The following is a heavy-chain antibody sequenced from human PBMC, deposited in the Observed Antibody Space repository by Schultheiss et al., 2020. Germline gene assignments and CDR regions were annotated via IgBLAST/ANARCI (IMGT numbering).Heavy chain of an antibody. CDR3: ARAHYYYYYMDV. CDR1: GFTFSSYA. J-gene: IGHJ6*03. V-gene: IGHV3-23*01. Sequence: GESLKISCAASGFTFSSYAMSWVRQAPGKGLEWVSGITGSGDSAYYTDSVKGRFTISRDNSKNTLYLQMNSLRAEDTAVYYCARAHYYYYYMDVWGKGTTVTVSS. CDR2: ITGSGDSA.